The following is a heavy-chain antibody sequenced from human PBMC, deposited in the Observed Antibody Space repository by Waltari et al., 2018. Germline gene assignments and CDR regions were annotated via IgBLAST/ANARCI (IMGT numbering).Heavy chain of an antibody. V-gene: IGHV1-2*06. CDR2: INPHSGGT. J-gene: IGHJ4*02. CDR3: ARDDRFDRTTDD. CDR1: GYTFTGYY. Sequence: QVQLVQSGAEVKKPGASVKVSCNASGYTFTGYYRHWVRQAPGQGLEWMGRINPHSGGTNYAQTSQGRGTMTRDTSSSTAYMEVSRPRSDDTAVYYCARDDRFDRTTDDWGQGTLVTVSS. D-gene: IGHD1-1*01.